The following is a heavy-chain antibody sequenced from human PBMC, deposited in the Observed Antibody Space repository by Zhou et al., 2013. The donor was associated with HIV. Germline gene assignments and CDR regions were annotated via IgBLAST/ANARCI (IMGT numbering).Heavy chain of an antibody. CDR1: GGTFSSYA. J-gene: IGHJ6*03. D-gene: IGHD5-12*01. Sequence: QVQLVQSGAEVKKPGSSVKVSCKASGGTFSSYAISWVRQAPGQGLEWMGGIIPIFGTANYAQKFQGRVTITTDESTSTAYMELSSLRSEDTAVYYCARDSGLYRAPYYYYYMDVWGKGTTVTVSS. CDR2: IIPIFGTA. CDR3: ARDSGLYRAPYYYYYMDV. V-gene: IGHV1-69*05.